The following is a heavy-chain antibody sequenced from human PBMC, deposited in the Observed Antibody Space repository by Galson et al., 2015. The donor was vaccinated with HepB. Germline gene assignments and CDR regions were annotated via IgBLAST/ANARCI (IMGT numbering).Heavy chain of an antibody. CDR3: ARGFTIFGVVISNWFDP. Sequence: GSISSYYWSWIRQPPGKGLEWIGYIYYSGSTNYNPSLKSRVTISVDTSKNQFSLKLSSVTAADTAVYYCARGFTIFGVVISNWFDPWGQGTLVTVSS. CDR1: GSISSYY. CDR2: IYYSGST. D-gene: IGHD3-3*01. J-gene: IGHJ5*02. V-gene: IGHV4-59*01.